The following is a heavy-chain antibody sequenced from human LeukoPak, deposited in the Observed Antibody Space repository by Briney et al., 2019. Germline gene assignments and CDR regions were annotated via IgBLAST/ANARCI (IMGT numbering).Heavy chain of an antibody. CDR3: AISSGWYLGNFDY. J-gene: IGHJ4*02. V-gene: IGHV3-53*01. CDR1: GFTVSSNY. D-gene: IGHD6-19*01. Sequence: GGSLRLSCAASGFTVSSNYMSWVRQAPGKGLEWVSVIYSGGSTYYADSVKGRFTISRDNSKNTLYLQMNSLRAVDTAVYYCAISSGWYLGNFDYWGQGILVTVSS. CDR2: IYSGGST.